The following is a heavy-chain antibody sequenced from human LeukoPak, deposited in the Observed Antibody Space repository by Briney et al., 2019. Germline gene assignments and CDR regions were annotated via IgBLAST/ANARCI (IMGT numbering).Heavy chain of an antibody. J-gene: IGHJ4*02. V-gene: IGHV4-39*01. CDR1: GGSISSSSYY. CDR3: ATKRWNYYFDS. CDR2: IYYSGNT. Sequence: SETLSLTCTVSGGSISSSSYYWGWIRQPPGKGLEWIGSIYYSGNTYYNPSLKSRVTVSVDTSKNQFSLKLTSVTAADAAVYYCATKRWNYYFDSWGQGTLVTVSS. D-gene: IGHD1-7*01.